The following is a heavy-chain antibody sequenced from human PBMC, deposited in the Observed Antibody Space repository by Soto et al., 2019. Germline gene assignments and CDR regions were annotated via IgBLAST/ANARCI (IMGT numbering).Heavy chain of an antibody. CDR3: GKDTLDCSGGDCPLYYYYGMDV. J-gene: IGHJ6*02. D-gene: IGHD2-15*01. CDR1: GFTFRSYG. CDR2: ISNDGSNK. Sequence: QVQLVESGGGVVQPGTSLRLSCAASGFTFRSYGMHWVRQAPGKGLEWLAVISNDGSNKYLAGSVKGRLALSRDNSRNTLYLQINSLRVEDTAVYYCGKDTLDCSGGDCPLYYYYGMDVWGQGTTVTVSS. V-gene: IGHV3-30*18.